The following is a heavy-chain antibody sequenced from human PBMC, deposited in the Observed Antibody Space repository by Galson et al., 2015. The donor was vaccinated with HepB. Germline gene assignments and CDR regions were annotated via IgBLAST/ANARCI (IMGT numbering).Heavy chain of an antibody. J-gene: IGHJ3*02. CDR1: GFPFSSYP. D-gene: IGHD3-3*01. CDR3: ARRSSLLSGFDI. Sequence: SLRLSCAASGFPFSSYPMHWVRQAPDKGLEWVAVIWYEGSDKDYGESVKGRFTISRDNSRNMLYLQMNNLRVDDTAVYYCARRSSLLSGFDIWGQGTVVTVSS. CDR2: IWYEGSDK. V-gene: IGHV3-33*01.